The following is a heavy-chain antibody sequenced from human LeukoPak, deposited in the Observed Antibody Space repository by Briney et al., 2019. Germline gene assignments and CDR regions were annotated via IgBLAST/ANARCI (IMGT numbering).Heavy chain of an antibody. Sequence: GESLKISCKSSGYSFTSYWIGWARQMPGKGLEWMGIIYPGDYDTRYSPSFQGQVTISADKSIRTAYLQWSSLKASDTAMYYCARHSISWPPQIDYWGQGTLVTVSS. CDR2: IYPGDYDT. CDR3: ARHSISWPPQIDY. J-gene: IGHJ4*02. V-gene: IGHV5-51*01. D-gene: IGHD6-13*01. CDR1: GYSFTSYW.